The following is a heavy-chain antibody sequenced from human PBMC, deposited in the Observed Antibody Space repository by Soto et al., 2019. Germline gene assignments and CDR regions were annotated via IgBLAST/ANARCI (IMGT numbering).Heavy chain of an antibody. CDR1: GFTFSSYG. Sequence: LRLSCAASGFTFSSYGMNWVRQAPGKGLEWVSSISSSSSYIYYADSVKGRFTISRDNAKNSLYLQMNSLRAEDTAVYYCARVGYSSSNPTYWGQGTLVTVSS. V-gene: IGHV3-21*01. CDR2: ISSSSSYI. J-gene: IGHJ4*02. CDR3: ARVGYSSSNPTY. D-gene: IGHD6-13*01.